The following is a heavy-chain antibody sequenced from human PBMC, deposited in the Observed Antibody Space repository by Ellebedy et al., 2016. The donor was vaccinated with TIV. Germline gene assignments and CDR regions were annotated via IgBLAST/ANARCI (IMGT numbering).Heavy chain of an antibody. J-gene: IGHJ6*02. CDR2: IYDSGST. Sequence: SETLSLTXTVSGGAISSHYWSWIRQSPGKGLEWIGYIYDSGSTNYNPSLKNRITISVDRTKNQISLKLRTVTAADTAVYYCATFPPRFMYAMDVWGQGTTVTVSS. V-gene: IGHV4-59*11. D-gene: IGHD2-8*01. CDR3: ATFPPRFMYAMDV. CDR1: GGAISSHY.